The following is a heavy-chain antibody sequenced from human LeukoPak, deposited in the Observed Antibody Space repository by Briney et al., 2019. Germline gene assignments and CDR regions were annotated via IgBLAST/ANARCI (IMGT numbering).Heavy chain of an antibody. Sequence: GGSLRLSCATSGFIFSSYAMSWVRQAPGKGLEWVSLISTSGDSTYYADSVKGRFTISRDNSKNTLYLQMNSLRAEDTAVYYCAKDRASSGWYANYWGQGTLVTVSS. CDR3: AKDRASSGWYANY. J-gene: IGHJ4*02. CDR1: GFIFSSYA. CDR2: ISTSGDST. V-gene: IGHV3-23*01. D-gene: IGHD6-19*01.